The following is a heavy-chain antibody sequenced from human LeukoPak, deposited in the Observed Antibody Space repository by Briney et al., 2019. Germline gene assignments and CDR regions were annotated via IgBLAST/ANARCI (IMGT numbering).Heavy chain of an antibody. CDR2: INHSGST. J-gene: IGHJ4*02. CDR3: ARGGPAFFDY. Sequence: SETLSLTCAVYGGSFSGYYWSWIRQPPGKGLEWIGEINHSGSTNYNPSLKSRVTISVDTSKNQFSLKLSSVTAADTAVYYCARGGPAFFDYWGQGTLVTVS. V-gene: IGHV4-34*01. CDR1: GGSFSGYY.